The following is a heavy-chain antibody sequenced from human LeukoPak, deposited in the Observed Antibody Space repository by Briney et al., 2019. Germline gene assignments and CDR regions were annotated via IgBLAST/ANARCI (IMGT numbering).Heavy chain of an antibody. CDR3: ARDRGWPDAFDI. J-gene: IGHJ3*02. V-gene: IGHV1-2*02. CDR1: GYTFTGYY. Sequence: ASVKVSCKASGYTFTGYYMHWVRQAPGQGLEWMGWINPNSGDTNYAQKFQGRVTMTRDTSISTAYMELSRLRSDDTAVYYCARDRGWPDAFDIWGQGTMVTVSS. D-gene: IGHD6-19*01. CDR2: INPNSGDT.